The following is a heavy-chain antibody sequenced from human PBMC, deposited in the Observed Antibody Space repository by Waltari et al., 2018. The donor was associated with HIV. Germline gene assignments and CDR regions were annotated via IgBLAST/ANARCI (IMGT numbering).Heavy chain of an antibody. CDR2: FDPEDDET. J-gene: IGHJ6*02. D-gene: IGHD3-10*01. CDR1: GHTLSELS. CDR3: ATDFSGMVRAYSYYSLDV. V-gene: IGHV1-24*01. Sequence: QVQLVQSGAEVKKPGASVKVSCKVSGHTLSELSMHWVRQVPGKGLEWMGNFDPEDDETIYAQKFQIRVTMTEDTSSDTAYMELSSLTSGDTAVYYCATDFSGMVRAYSYYSLDVWGQGTTVTVSS.